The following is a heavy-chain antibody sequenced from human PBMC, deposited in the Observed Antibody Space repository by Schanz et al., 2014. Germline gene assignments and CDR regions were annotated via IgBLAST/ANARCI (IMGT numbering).Heavy chain of an antibody. CDR3: ARGFDFWDR. J-gene: IGHJ4*02. CDR1: GDTFSKYN. V-gene: IGHV1-18*04. Sequence: QVQLVQSGPEVKKPGSSVKVSCQAFGDTFSKYNIMWVRQAPGQGPEFMGWISTFRNEDTNSAQRFQGRLTMTTDTSTSTAYMELRSLRSDDTAVYYCARGFDFWDRWGQGTLIIVSS. D-gene: IGHD3-3*01. CDR2: ISTFRNEDT.